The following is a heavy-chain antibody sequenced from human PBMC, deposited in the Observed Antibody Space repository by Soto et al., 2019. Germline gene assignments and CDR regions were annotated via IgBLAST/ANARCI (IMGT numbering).Heavy chain of an antibody. D-gene: IGHD2-2*02. V-gene: IGHV1-46*01. CDR1: GYTFTSYY. CDR3: AREGDIVVVPAAIRYYYYGMDV. J-gene: IGHJ6*02. Sequence: GASVKVSCKASGYTFTSYYMHWVRQAPGQGLEWMGIINPSGGSTSYAQKFQGRVTMTRDTSTSTVYMELSSLRSEDTAVYYCAREGDIVVVPAAIRYYYYGMDVWGQGTTVTVSS. CDR2: INPSGGST.